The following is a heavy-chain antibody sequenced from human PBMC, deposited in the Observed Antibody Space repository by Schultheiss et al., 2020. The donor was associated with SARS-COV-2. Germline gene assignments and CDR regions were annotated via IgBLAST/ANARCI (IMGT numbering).Heavy chain of an antibody. J-gene: IGHJ4*02. D-gene: IGHD3-22*01. Sequence: ASVKVSCKASGYTFTGYYMHWVRQAPGQGLEWMGWMNPNSGNTGIAQKFQGRVTITADKSTSTAYMELRSLRSDDTSVYYCARDRAPYYYDSSGYYADYWGQGTLVTVSS. CDR1: GYTFTGYY. V-gene: IGHV1-8*03. CDR2: MNPNSGNT. CDR3: ARDRAPYYYDSSGYYADY.